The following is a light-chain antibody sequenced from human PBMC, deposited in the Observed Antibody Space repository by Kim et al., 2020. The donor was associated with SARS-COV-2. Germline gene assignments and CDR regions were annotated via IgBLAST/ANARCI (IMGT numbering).Light chain of an antibody. CDR1: SSDVGGDNY. CDR3: SSYTYSSTLYF. Sequence: QSITSDWTGTSSDVGGDNYVSWYQHHPGKAPKLMIYDVSDRPSGVSNRFSGSKSGNTASLTISGLQAEDEADYYCSSYTYSSTLYFFGTGTKVTVL. V-gene: IGLV2-14*03. CDR2: DVS. J-gene: IGLJ1*01.